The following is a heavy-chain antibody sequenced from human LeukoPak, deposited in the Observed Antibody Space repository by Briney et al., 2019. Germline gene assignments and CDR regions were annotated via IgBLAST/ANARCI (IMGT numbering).Heavy chain of an antibody. J-gene: IGHJ4*02. V-gene: IGHV3-23*01. Sequence: GGSLRLSCVASGFTFSSYAMSWVRQAPGKGLEWVSALSGSGDSRYYADSVKGRFTVARDNSKNTLYLQMNSLRAEDTAVYYCAKGRSGSYFSYWGQGSLVTVSS. D-gene: IGHD1-26*01. CDR3: AKGRSGSYFSY. CDR2: LSGSGDSR. CDR1: GFTFSSYA.